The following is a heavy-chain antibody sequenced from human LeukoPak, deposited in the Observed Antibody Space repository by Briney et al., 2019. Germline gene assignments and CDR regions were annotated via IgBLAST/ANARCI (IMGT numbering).Heavy chain of an antibody. J-gene: IGHJ4*02. D-gene: IGHD1-14*01. CDR2: IHNSGRT. CDR1: GGSVSSYY. V-gene: IGHV4-59*08. Sequence: PSETLSLTCSVSGGSVSSYYWSRIRQSPGKGLEWIGYIHNSGRTNYNPSLKSRVTGFVDTSKNQVSLRLSSVTAADTAVYYCARHGTISSESYFDYWGQGALVTVSS. CDR3: ARHGTISSESYFDY.